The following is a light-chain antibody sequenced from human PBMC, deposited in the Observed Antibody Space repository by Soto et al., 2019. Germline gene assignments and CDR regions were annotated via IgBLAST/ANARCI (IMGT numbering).Light chain of an antibody. V-gene: IGKV1-5*01. CDR1: QTISSW. CDR2: DVS. Sequence: DIQMTQSPSTLSGSVGDRFTITCRASQTISSWLAWYQQKPGKAPKLLIYDVSTLESGVPSRFSGSGSGTEFTLTISSLQPDDFATYYCQQYYTFWTFGQGTKVDIK. J-gene: IGKJ1*01. CDR3: QQYYTFWT.